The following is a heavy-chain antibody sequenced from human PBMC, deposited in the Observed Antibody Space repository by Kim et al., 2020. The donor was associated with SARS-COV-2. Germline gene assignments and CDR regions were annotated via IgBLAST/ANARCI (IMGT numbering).Heavy chain of an antibody. V-gene: IGHV6-1*01. Sequence: KGYYAYAGYVKGRITINPDTSKNQFSLQLNSVTPEDTAVYYCSRGGEVGDVWGQGTTVTVAS. J-gene: IGHJ6*02. CDR3: SRGGEVGDV. D-gene: IGHD1-26*01. CDR2: KGYY.